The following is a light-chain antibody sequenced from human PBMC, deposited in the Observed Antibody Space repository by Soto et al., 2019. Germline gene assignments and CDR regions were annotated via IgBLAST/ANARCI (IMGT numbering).Light chain of an antibody. V-gene: IGLV3-1*01. CDR2: QDV. J-gene: IGLJ2*01. CDR3: QAWDRSTAV. CDR1: ELGNKY. Sequence: SSELTQPPSLTVSPGQAATFTCSGDELGNKYVCWYQQKPGQSPVLVIYQDVRRPPGIPERVSGSKSGNTATLTISGTQAMDEADYYCQAWDRSTAVFGGGTKLTVL.